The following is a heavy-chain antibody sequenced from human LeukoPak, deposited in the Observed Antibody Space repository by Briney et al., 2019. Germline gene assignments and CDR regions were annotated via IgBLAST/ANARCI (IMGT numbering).Heavy chain of an antibody. CDR3: AKVSSSYGDSFGDYYYYYYMDV. V-gene: IGHV3-23*01. Sequence: PGGSLRLSCAASGFTFSSYNMNWVRQAPGKGLEWVSAISGSSGSTYYADSVKGRFTISRDNSKNTLYLQMNSLTAEDTAVYYCAKVSSSYGDSFGDYYYYYYMDVWGKGTTVTISS. CDR1: GFTFSSYN. J-gene: IGHJ6*03. CDR2: ISGSSGST. D-gene: IGHD4-17*01.